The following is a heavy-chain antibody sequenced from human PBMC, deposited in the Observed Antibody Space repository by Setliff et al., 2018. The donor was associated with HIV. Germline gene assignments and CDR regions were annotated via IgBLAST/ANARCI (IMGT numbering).Heavy chain of an antibody. CDR1: GVSISSSSYF. CDR3: ARHPRHYNILTGYRYYYMDV. J-gene: IGHJ6*03. V-gene: IGHV4-39*01. Sequence: KTSETLSLTCAVSGVSISSSSYFWGWIRRPPGTGLDWIGSIYFSGRTYYNPSLESRVTISMDTSKNQFSLKLTSVTAADTAVYYCARHPRHYNILTGYRYYYMDVWGKGTTVTVSS. D-gene: IGHD3-9*01. CDR2: IYFSGRT.